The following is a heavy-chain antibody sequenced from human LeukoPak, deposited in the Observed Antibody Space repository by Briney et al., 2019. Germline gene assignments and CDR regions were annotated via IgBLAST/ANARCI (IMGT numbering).Heavy chain of an antibody. CDR2: IIPILGIA. V-gene: IGHV1-69*04. D-gene: IGHD2-2*01. Sequence: GSSVKVSCKASGGTFSSYAISWVRQAPGQGLEWMGRIIPILGIANYAQKFKGRVTITADKSTSTAYMELSSLRSEDTAVYYCARVETRYCSSTSCYVRDYWGQGTLVTVSS. CDR1: GGTFSSYA. J-gene: IGHJ4*02. CDR3: ARVETRYCSSTSCYVRDY.